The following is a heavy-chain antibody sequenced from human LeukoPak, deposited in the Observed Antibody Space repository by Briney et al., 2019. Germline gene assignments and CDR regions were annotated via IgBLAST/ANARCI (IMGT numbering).Heavy chain of an antibody. J-gene: IGHJ5*02. CDR2: ISYDGSNK. V-gene: IGHV3-30-3*02. CDR1: GFTFSSYA. CDR3: PKSRSVPAALRFDP. Sequence: QPGRSLRLSCAASGFTFSSYAMHWVRQAPGKGLEWVAVISYDGSNKYYADSVKGRFTISRDNSQNTLYLQMNSLRAEDTAVYYCPKSRSVPAALRFDPWGQGTLVTVSS. D-gene: IGHD2-2*01.